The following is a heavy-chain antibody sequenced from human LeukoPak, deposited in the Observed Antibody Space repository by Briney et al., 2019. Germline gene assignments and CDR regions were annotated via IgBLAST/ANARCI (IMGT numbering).Heavy chain of an antibody. V-gene: IGHV3-48*01. CDR2: ISSSSTI. CDR3: ARLDYYDSSARDY. J-gene: IGHJ4*02. Sequence: PGGSLRLSCAASGFTFSSYSMNWVRLAPGKGLEWVSYISSSSTIYYADSVKGRFTISRDNAKNSLYLQMNSLRAEDTAVYYCARLDYYDSSARDYWGQGTLVTVSS. CDR1: GFTFSSYS. D-gene: IGHD3-22*01.